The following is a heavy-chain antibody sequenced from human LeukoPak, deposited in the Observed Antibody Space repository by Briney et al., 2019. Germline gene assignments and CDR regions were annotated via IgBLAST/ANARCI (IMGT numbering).Heavy chain of an antibody. CDR1: GFTFSRYW. J-gene: IGHJ4*02. CDR2: INSDGSLT. CDR3: ARDQNWSPDW. D-gene: IGHD1-1*01. Sequence: GGSLRLSCAASGFTFSRYWMHWVRQAPGKGLVWVSRINSDGSLTDYADPVKGRFTISRDNAENSLYLQMNSLRAEDTAMYYCARDQNWSPDWWGQGTLVTVSS. V-gene: IGHV3-74*01.